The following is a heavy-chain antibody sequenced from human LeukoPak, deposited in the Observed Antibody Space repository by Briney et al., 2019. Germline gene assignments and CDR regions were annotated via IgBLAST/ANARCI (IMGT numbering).Heavy chain of an antibody. CDR2: FDPEDGET. CDR3: ARGVDAYDSSGYYWFDY. Sequence: ASVTVSCKVSGYTLTELSMHWVRQAPGKGLEWMGGFDPEDGETIYAQKFQGRVTITADESTSTAYMELSSLRSEDTAVYYCARGVDAYDSSGYYWFDYWGQGTLVTVSS. D-gene: IGHD3-22*01. CDR1: GYTLTELS. J-gene: IGHJ4*02. V-gene: IGHV1-24*01.